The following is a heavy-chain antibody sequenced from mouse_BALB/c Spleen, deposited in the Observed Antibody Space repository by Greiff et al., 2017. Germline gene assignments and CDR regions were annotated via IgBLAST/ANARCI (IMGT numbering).Heavy chain of an antibody. CDR2: IDPANGNT. CDR1: GFNIKDTY. CDR3: VQESSGYGENAMDY. J-gene: IGHJ4*01. D-gene: IGHD3-1*01. V-gene: IGHV14-3*02. Sequence: VQLQQSGAELVKPGASVKLSCTASGFNIKDTYMHWVKQRPEQGLEWIGRIDPANGNTKYDPKFQGKATITADTSSNTAYLQLSSLTSEDTAVYYCVQESSGYGENAMDYWGQGTSVTVSS.